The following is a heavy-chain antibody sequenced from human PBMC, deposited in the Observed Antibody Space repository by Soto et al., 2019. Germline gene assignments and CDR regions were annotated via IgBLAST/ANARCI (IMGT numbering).Heavy chain of an antibody. J-gene: IGHJ5*02. D-gene: IGHD1-7*01. CDR1: GYTFTSYG. V-gene: IGHV1-18*01. CDR2: ISAYNGNT. CDR3: ARDQGYKWNYGGSWFDP. Sequence: QVQLVQSGAEVKKPGASVKVSCKASGYTFTSYGISWVRQAPGQGLEWMGWISAYNGNTNYAQKLQGRVTMTTDTPTSTADMELRRLRSDDTAVYYCARDQGYKWNYGGSWFDPWGQGTLVTVSS.